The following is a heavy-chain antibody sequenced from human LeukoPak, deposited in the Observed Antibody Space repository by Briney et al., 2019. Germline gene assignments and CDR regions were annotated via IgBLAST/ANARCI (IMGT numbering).Heavy chain of an antibody. CDR3: VHSSGYYSVDY. CDR2: IYYSGST. V-gene: IGHV4-39*01. D-gene: IGHD3-22*01. CDR1: GGSISSSSYY. Sequence: SETLSLTCTVSGGSISSSSYYWCWIRQPPGKGLEWIGSIYYSGSTYYNPSLKSRATISVDTSKNRFSLKLSSVTAADTAVYYCVHSSGYYSVDYWGQGTLVTVSS. J-gene: IGHJ4*02.